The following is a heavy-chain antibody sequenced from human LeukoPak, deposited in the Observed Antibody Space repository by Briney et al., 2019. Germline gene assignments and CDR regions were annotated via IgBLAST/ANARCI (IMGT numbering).Heavy chain of an antibody. CDR1: GGSISSHY. J-gene: IGHJ4*02. CDR2: IYSSGTT. V-gene: IGHV4-59*11. Sequence: SETLSLTCTVSGGSISSHYWSWIRQPPEKGLEWIGYIYSSGTTSYNPSLMSRVSISVDTSKNQFSLKLTSVTAADTAVNYCARGPAPTDYWGQGALVTVSS. CDR3: ARGPAPTDY.